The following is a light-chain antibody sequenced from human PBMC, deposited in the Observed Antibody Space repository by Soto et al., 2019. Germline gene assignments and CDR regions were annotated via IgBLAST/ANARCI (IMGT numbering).Light chain of an antibody. CDR1: QSVSSY. J-gene: IGKJ5*01. V-gene: IGKV3D-15*01. Sequence: EVVLTQSPVTLSLSPGERATLSCRASQSVSSYLAWYQQKPGQAPRLLIYGASTRATGIPARFSGSGSGTEFTLTISSLQSEDFAVYYCQQYNNWPPATFGQGTRLEI. CDR3: QQYNNWPPAT. CDR2: GAS.